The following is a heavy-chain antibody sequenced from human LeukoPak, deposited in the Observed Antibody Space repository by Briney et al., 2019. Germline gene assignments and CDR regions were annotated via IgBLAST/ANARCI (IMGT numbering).Heavy chain of an antibody. D-gene: IGHD3-3*01. CDR3: ARMLLRFPTNWFDP. Sequence: SETLSLTCAVSGYSISSGYYWGWIRQPPGKGLEWIGSIYHSGSTYYNPSLKSRVTISVDTSKNQFSLKLSSVTAADTAVYYCARMLLRFPTNWFDPWGQGTLVTVSS. CDR1: GYSISSGYY. J-gene: IGHJ5*02. V-gene: IGHV4-38-2*01. CDR2: IYHSGST.